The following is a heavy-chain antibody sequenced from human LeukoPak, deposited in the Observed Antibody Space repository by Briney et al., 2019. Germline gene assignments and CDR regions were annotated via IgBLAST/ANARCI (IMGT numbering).Heavy chain of an antibody. J-gene: IGHJ5*02. D-gene: IGHD6-13*01. V-gene: IGHV3-53*01. CDR2: IYSGGST. Sequence: GGSLRLSCAASGFTRSSNYMSWVRQAAGKGLEWVSVIYSGGSTYYADSVKGRFTISRDNSKNTLYLQTNSLRAEDTAVYYCARESSYSSSWVSWGQGTLVTVSS. CDR1: GFTRSSNY. CDR3: ARESSYSSSWVS.